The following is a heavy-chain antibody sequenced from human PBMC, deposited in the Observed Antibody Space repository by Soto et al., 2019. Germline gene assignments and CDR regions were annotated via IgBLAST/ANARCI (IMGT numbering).Heavy chain of an antibody. CDR3: KKDRMGSPTYHGMDV. Sequence: GGSLRLSCVASGFTFEDYAMHWVRQVPGKGLEWVAGINWNSVSIDYSDSVRGRFTISRDNARNSLYLQMDSLRAADTALYYCKKDRMGSPTYHGMDVWGQGTKFTGYS. CDR1: GFTFEDYA. V-gene: IGHV3-9*01. D-gene: IGHD2-8*01. J-gene: IGHJ6*02. CDR2: INWNSVSI.